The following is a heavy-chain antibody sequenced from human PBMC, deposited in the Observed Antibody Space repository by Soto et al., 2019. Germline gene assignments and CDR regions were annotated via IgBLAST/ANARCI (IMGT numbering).Heavy chain of an antibody. CDR1: GFSLTTSGVS. V-gene: IGHV2-5*02. Sequence: GSGPTLVNPTHTLTLTCTFSGFSLTTSGVSVGWIRQPPGKALEWLALIYWDADKRYSPSLKSRLTISRDISKNQVVLTMTNMDPVDTATYYCARRSAIFGHMDVWGQGTTVTVSS. J-gene: IGHJ6*02. CDR2: IYWDADK. D-gene: IGHD3-3*01. CDR3: ARRSAIFGHMDV.